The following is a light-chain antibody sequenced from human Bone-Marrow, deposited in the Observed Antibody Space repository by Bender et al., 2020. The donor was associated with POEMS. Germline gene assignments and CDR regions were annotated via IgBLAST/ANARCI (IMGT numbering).Light chain of an antibody. CDR1: GSNIGGYP. CDR3: VAWDGSLNGWV. CDR2: TNN. Sequence: QSVLTQPHSVSGTPGQRVTISCSGSGSNIGGYPVNWYQQLPGTAPRLLIYTNNERPSGVPDRFSGSKSGTSASLAITGLQSDDEAIYFCVAWDGSLNGWVFGGGTKLTVL. V-gene: IGLV1-44*01. J-gene: IGLJ3*02.